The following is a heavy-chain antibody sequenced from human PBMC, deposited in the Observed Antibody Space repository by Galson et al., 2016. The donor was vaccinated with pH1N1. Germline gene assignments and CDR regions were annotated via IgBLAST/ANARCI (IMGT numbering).Heavy chain of an antibody. Sequence: SLRFSCAASGFTFDDYAMHWVRQAPGKGLEWVSLISGDGGSTYYADSVKGRFTISRDNSKNSLYLQMNSLRTDDTALYYCAKDIPVGAIGFDHWGQGTLVTVSS. V-gene: IGHV3-43*02. CDR1: GFTFDDYA. D-gene: IGHD1-26*01. CDR3: AKDIPVGAIGFDH. CDR2: ISGDGGST. J-gene: IGHJ4*02.